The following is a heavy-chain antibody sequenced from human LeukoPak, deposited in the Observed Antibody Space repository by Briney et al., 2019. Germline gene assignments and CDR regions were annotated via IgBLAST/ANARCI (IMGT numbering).Heavy chain of an antibody. CDR1: GYSFTKYD. D-gene: IGHD3-10*01. CDR2: INTNNRKP. V-gene: IGHV7-4-1*02. Sequence: GASAKVSCKASGYSFTKYDMNWVRQAPGQGLEWMGWINTNNRKPTYAQGFTGRFVFSLDTSVSTAYLQINSLKAEDTAVYYCARNNADGEGRFGDWGQGTLVTVSS. J-gene: IGHJ4*02. CDR3: ARNNADGEGRFGD.